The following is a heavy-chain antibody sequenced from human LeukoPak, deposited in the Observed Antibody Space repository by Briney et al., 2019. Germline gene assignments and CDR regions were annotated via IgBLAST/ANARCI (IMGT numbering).Heavy chain of an antibody. D-gene: IGHD3-10*01. CDR1: GFTFSSYA. J-gene: IGHJ6*03. Sequence: PGGSLRLSCAASGFTFSSYAMSWVRQAPGKGLEWVSSISSSSGYIYYADSVKGRFTISRDNAKNSLYLQMNSLRAEDTAVYYCARRAMVRGAYYYMDVWGKGITVTVSS. V-gene: IGHV3-21*01. CDR3: ARRAMVRGAYYYMDV. CDR2: ISSSSGYI.